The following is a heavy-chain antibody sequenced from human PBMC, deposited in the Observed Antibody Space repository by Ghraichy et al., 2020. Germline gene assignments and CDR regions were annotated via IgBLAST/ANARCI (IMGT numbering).Heavy chain of an antibody. CDR2: ISGSVGST. V-gene: IGHV3-23*01. J-gene: IGHJ4*02. Sequence: GGSLRLSCAASGFTFSSYAMSWVRQAPGKGLEWVSTISGSVGSTYYADSVKGRFTISREKSKNTLYLQMNSLRAEDTAVYYCARGRYSSGWDYFDYWGQGTLVTVSS. D-gene: IGHD6-19*01. CDR1: GFTFSSYA. CDR3: ARGRYSSGWDYFDY.